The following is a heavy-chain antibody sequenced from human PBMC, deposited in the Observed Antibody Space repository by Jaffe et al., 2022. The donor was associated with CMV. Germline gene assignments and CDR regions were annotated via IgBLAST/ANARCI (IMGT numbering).Heavy chain of an antibody. CDR1: GGSISGYY. J-gene: IGHJ5*02. CDR3: ARESPSIKNRAEFDP. V-gene: IGHV4-59*01. D-gene: IGHD5-12*01. CDR2: IYYSGST. Sequence: QVQLQESGPGLVKPSETLSLTCTVSGGSISGYYWSWIRQSPGKGLEWIGYIYYSGSTNYNPSLKTRVTISVDTSKNQFSLRLNSVTAADTAVYYCARESPSIKNRAEFDPWGQGTLVTVSS.